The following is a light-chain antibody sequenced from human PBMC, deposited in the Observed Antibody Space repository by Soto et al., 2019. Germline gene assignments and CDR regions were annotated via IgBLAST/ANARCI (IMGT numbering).Light chain of an antibody. CDR3: QQSSGSRDWA. Sequence: DIQMTQSPTSLSASVGDSVSITCRASQSIRRHLNWYQQKPGKAPKLLIYAASSLQSGVPSRFSGSGSGTSVTLTIRGLQPEDFATYYCQQSSGSRDWAFGQGTKVEIK. CDR1: QSIRRH. J-gene: IGKJ1*01. V-gene: IGKV1-39*01. CDR2: AAS.